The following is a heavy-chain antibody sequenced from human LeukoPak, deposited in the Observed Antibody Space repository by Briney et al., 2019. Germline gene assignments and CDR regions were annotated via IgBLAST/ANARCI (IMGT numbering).Heavy chain of an antibody. CDR2: IYPGDSET. CDR1: GYSFSTYW. J-gene: IGHJ3*02. V-gene: IGHV5-51*01. D-gene: IGHD3-22*01. Sequence: GESLKISCRGSGYSFSTYWIAWVRQMPGKGLEWMGIIYPGDSETRYNPSFQGRVTISADKSISTAYLQWSSLKASDTAMYYCARLTVRGYYDSSGYPSDAFDIWGQGTMVTVSS. CDR3: ARLTVRGYYDSSGYPSDAFDI.